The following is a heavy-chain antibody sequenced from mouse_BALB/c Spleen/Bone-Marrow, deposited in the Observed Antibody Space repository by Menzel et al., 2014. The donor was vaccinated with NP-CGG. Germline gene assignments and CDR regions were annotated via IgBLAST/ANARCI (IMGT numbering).Heavy chain of an antibody. Sequence: QVQLKQSGAELVRPGASVKLSCKASGYTFTSYWINWVKQRPGQGLEWIGNIYPSDSYTNYNQKFKDKATLTVDKSSSTAYMQLSRPTAEDSAVYYCAASFTTATAYWGQGTLVTVSA. CDR1: GYTFTSYW. CDR2: IYPSDSYT. V-gene: IGHV1-69*02. D-gene: IGHD1-2*01. J-gene: IGHJ3*01. CDR3: AASFTTATAY.